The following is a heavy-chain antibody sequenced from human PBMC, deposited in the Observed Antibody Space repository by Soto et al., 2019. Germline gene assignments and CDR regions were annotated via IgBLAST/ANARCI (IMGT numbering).Heavy chain of an antibody. CDR1: GFTFSSYG. Sequence: QVQLVESGGGVVQPGRSLRLSCAASGFTFSSYGMHWVRQAPGKGLEWVAFIWYDGSNKYYTDSVKGRFTISRDNSKNTVFVQMSSLSAEDTAVYYCARGASAVAASLDYWAQGTLVSVSS. V-gene: IGHV3-33*01. CDR2: IWYDGSNK. J-gene: IGHJ4*02. D-gene: IGHD6-19*01. CDR3: ARGASAVAASLDY.